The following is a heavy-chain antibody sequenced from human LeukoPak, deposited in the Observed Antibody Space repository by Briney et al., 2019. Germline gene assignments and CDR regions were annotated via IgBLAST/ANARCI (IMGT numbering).Heavy chain of an antibody. Sequence: GGSLRLSCAASGFTFSSYSMNWVRQAPGKGLEWVSSISSSSSYIYYADSVKGRFTISRDNAKNSLYLQMNSLRAEDTAVYYCARVNPTVTPGAFDIWGQGTMVTVSS. CDR2: ISSSSSYI. CDR1: GFTFSSYS. CDR3: ARVNPTVTPGAFDI. J-gene: IGHJ3*02. V-gene: IGHV3-21*01. D-gene: IGHD4-17*01.